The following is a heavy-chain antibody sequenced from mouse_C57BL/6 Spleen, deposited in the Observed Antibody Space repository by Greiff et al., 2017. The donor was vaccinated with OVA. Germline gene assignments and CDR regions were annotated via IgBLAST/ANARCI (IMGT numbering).Heavy chain of an antibody. CDR2: IYPGGSST. CDR3: ARRNMDY. J-gene: IGHJ4*01. V-gene: IGHV1-55*01. Sequence: QVQLQQSGAELVKPGASVKMSCKASGYTFTSYWMTWVKQRPGQGLEWIGDIYPGGSSTNYNEKFKSKATLTVDTSSSTTYMQLSSLTSEDSAVYYCARRNMDYWGQGTSVTVSS. CDR1: GYTFTSYW.